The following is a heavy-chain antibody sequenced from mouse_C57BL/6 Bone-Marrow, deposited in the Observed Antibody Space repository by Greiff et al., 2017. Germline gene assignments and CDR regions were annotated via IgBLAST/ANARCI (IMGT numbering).Heavy chain of an antibody. CDR3: ARLEGSSGYGAY. CDR1: GYTFTDYY. J-gene: IGHJ3*01. V-gene: IGHV1-26*01. Sequence: EVQLQQSGPELVKPGASVKISCKASGYTFTDYYMNWVKQSHGKSLEWIGDINPNNGGTSYNQKFKGKATLTVDKSSSTAYMELRSLTSEDSAVYYCARLEGSSGYGAYWGQGTLVTVSA. CDR2: INPNNGGT. D-gene: IGHD3-2*02.